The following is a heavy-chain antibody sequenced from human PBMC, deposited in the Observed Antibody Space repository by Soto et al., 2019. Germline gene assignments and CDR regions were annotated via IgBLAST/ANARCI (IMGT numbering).Heavy chain of an antibody. V-gene: IGHV4-59*08. Sequence: QVHLQESGPGLVKPSETLSLTCTVSGGSISGYYWSWIRQPPGKGLEWIGYIYYTGTTKYNPALKSRVTISLDTSKNQFSLKVNSVTAADTAVYYCARRDCGGSSCSTGRWFDPWGQGTLVTVSS. D-gene: IGHD2-21*01. J-gene: IGHJ5*02. CDR2: IYYTGTT. CDR3: ARRDCGGSSCSTGRWFDP. CDR1: GGSISGYY.